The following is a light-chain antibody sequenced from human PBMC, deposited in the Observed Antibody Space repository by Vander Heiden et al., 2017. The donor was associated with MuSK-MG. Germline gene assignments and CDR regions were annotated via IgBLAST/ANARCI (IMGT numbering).Light chain of an antibody. V-gene: IGKV1-27*01. Sequence: DIQLTQSPSSLSASVGDRVTITCRVSQGISSYLNWYRQKPGKVPKLLIYSASKGQYGVPCRFSGSGYETDFTLTSSSRQPEDVANYYEQWYYTPITFGPGTKVDIK. CDR3: QWYYTPIT. J-gene: IGKJ3*01. CDR1: QGISSY. CDR2: SAS.